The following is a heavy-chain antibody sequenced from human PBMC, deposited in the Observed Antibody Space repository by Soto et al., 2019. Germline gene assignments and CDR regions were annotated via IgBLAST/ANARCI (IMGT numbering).Heavy chain of an antibody. CDR2: IIPILGIA. V-gene: IGHV1-69*02. Sequence: SVKVSCKASGGTFSSYTISWVRQAPGQGLEWMGRIIPILGIANYAQKFQGRVTITADKSTSTAYMELSSLRSEDTAVYYCASSAALIYYYMDVWGKGTTVTVSS. D-gene: IGHD1-26*01. CDR1: GGTFSSYT. CDR3: ASSAALIYYYMDV. J-gene: IGHJ6*03.